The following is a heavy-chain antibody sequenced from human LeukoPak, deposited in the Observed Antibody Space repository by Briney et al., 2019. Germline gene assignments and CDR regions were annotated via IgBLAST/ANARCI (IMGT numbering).Heavy chain of an antibody. Sequence: PGGSLRLSCATSGFTLSGYWMHWVRRAPGKGLVWVSRIKHDGSSTNYADSVEGRFTLSRDNDKKTLYLQMNNLRPEDTAVYYCVRGLDYHDSKTFEFWGQGTLVTVSS. CDR2: IKHDGSST. D-gene: IGHD3-22*01. J-gene: IGHJ4*02. CDR1: GFTLSGYW. V-gene: IGHV3-74*01. CDR3: VRGLDYHDSKTFEF.